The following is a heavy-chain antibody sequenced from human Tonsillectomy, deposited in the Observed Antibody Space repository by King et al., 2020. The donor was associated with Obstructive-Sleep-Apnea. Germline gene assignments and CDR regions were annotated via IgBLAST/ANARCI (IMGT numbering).Heavy chain of an antibody. V-gene: IGHV1-69*10. CDR3: AGDLGGAGSFSNWFDP. Sequence: VQLVQSGAEVKKPGSSVKVSCKASGGTFSSYAISWVRQAPGQGLEWMGGIIPILGIANYAQKFQGRVTIPADKSTSTAYMELSSLRSEDTAVYYCAGDLGGAGSFSNWFDPWGQGTLVTVSS. J-gene: IGHJ5*02. CDR1: GGTFSSYA. D-gene: IGHD3-10*01. CDR2: IIPILGIA.